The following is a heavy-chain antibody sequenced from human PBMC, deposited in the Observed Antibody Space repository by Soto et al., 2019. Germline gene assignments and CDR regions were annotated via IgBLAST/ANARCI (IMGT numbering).Heavy chain of an antibody. CDR3: AIVDILTVYGCMDV. J-gene: IGHJ6*02. Sequence: SETLSLTCTVSGDSIRSGNHYWSWIRQPPGKGLEWIGYIYYSGSTYYSPSLKSRVTISVDTSKNQFSLKLNSVTAADTAVYYCAIVDILTVYGCMDVWGQGTTVTVS. CDR1: GDSIRSGNHY. CDR2: IYYSGST. D-gene: IGHD3-9*01. V-gene: IGHV4-30-4*01.